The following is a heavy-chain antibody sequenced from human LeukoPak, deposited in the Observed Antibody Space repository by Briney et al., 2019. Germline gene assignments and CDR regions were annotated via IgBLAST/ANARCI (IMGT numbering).Heavy chain of an antibody. J-gene: IGHJ5*02. CDR3: ARDCEVTGTTAKNWFDP. Sequence: GGSLRLPCEASGFSFSSYAIHWVRQAPGRGLEWVAVISYDGSHKYYVDSVRGRFTISRDNSKNTVFLQMNSLRPEDTAVYYCARDCEVTGTTAKNWFDPWGQGTLVTVSS. V-gene: IGHV3-30*04. D-gene: IGHD1-7*01. CDR2: ISYDGSHK. CDR1: GFSFSSYA.